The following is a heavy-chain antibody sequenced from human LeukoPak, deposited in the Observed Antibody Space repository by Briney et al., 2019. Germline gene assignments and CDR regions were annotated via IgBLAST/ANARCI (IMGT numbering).Heavy chain of an antibody. D-gene: IGHD3-10*01. CDR2: INPNSGAT. V-gene: IGHV1-2*02. Sequence: GASVKVSCKASVYTFNGYPMHWVRQAPGQGLDWMGWINPNSGATNDAQKLQGRVTMTRDTSMSTAYMELSRLRSDDTAVYYCARDRGSGSYDPVDYWGQGTLVTVSS. CDR1: VYTFNGYP. CDR3: ARDRGSGSYDPVDY. J-gene: IGHJ4*02.